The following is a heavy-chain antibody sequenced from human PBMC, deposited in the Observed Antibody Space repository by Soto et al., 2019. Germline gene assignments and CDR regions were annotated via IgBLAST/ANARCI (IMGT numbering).Heavy chain of an antibody. V-gene: IGHV1-8*01. CDR1: GYSFTSSD. CDR3: ARGPKYDFWSGYTDYYQYYMDV. D-gene: IGHD3-3*01. Sequence: ASVKVSCKASGYSFTSSDINWVRQATGQGLEWMGWMNPNSGNTDYAQKFQGRVTMTRNTSMSTAYMELSSLTSEDTAVYYCARGPKYDFWSGYTDYYQYYMDVWGKGTTGTVSS. J-gene: IGHJ6*03. CDR2: MNPNSGNT.